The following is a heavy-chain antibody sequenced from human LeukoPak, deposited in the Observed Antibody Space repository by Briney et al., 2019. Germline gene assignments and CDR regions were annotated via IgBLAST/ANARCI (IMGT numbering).Heavy chain of an antibody. V-gene: IGHV3-30*03. CDR1: GFTFSSYW. J-gene: IGHJ6*03. D-gene: IGHD6-13*01. CDR2: ISYDGSNK. CDR3: ARAYGIAAAGTLQQYYYYMDV. Sequence: GGSLRLSCAASGFTFSSYWMSWVRQAPGKGLEWVAVISYDGSNKYYADSMKGRFTISRDNSKNTLYLQMNSLRAEDTAVYYCARAYGIAAAGTLQQYYYYMDVWGKGTTVTVSS.